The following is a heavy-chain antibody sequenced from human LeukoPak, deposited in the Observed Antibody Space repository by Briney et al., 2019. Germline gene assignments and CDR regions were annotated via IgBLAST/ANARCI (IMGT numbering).Heavy chain of an antibody. CDR3: AKNQRELID. D-gene: IGHD1-26*01. CDR1: GFTFSTYA. J-gene: IGHJ4*02. V-gene: IGHV3-23*01. Sequence: GGSLRLSCAASGFTFSTYAMSWVRQAPGKGLEWVSSISSSGGSTYYADSVKGQFTISRDNSKNTLYLQMNSLRAEDTAVYYCAKNQRELIDWGQGTLVTVSS. CDR2: ISSSGGST.